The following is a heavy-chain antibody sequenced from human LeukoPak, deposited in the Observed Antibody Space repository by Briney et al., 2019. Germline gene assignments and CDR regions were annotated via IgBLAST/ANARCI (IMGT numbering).Heavy chain of an antibody. V-gene: IGHV3-7*01. CDR2: IKHDGTEK. CDR3: AREIGPGTGSGDAFDI. CDR1: GFSFSTYW. J-gene: IGHJ3*02. Sequence: PGGSLSLSCGASGFSFSTYWMNWVRQAPGKGLEWVAHIKHDGTEKYYVDSVKGRFTISRDNAENSLYLQMNTLRAEDTAVYYCAREIGPGTGSGDAFDIWGQGTMVTVSS. D-gene: IGHD3-10*01.